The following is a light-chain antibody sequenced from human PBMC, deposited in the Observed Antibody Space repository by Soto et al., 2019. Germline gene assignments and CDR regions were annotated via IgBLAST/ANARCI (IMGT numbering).Light chain of an antibody. CDR3: SSYAGSNNVV. CDR2: EVS. CDR1: SSDVGGYNY. J-gene: IGLJ2*01. Sequence: QPVLTQPPSASGSPGQSVTISCTGTSSDVGGYNYVSWYQQHPGKAPKLMIYEVSKRPSGVPDRFSGSKSGNTASLTVSGLQAEDEADYYCSSYAGSNNVVFG. V-gene: IGLV2-8*01.